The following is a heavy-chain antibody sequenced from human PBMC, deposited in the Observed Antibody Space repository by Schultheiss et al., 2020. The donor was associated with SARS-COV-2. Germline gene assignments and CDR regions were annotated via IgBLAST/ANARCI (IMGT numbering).Heavy chain of an antibody. V-gene: IGHV4-59*01. Sequence: SETLSLTCTVSGGSISSYYWSWIRQPPGKGLEWIGHIHDSGSTNYNPSLKSRVTISVDTSKNQFSLKLSSVTAADTAVYYCASTSDIVVAVATTWGQGTLVTVSS. J-gene: IGHJ1*01. CDR2: IHDSGST. CDR3: ASTSDIVVAVATT. D-gene: IGHD2-15*01. CDR1: GGSISSYY.